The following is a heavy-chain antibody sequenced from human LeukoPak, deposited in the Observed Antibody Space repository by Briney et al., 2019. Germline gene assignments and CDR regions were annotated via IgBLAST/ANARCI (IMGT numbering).Heavy chain of an antibody. Sequence: GGSLRLSCAASGFTFSSYAMHWVRQAPGKGLEWVAVISYDGSNKYYADSVKGRFTISRDNSKNTLYLQVDSLRAEDTAVYYCARDLTTVVTPDCWGQGTLVTVSS. D-gene: IGHD4-23*01. V-gene: IGHV3-30-3*01. CDR1: GFTFSSYA. J-gene: IGHJ4*02. CDR3: ARDLTTVVTPDC. CDR2: ISYDGSNK.